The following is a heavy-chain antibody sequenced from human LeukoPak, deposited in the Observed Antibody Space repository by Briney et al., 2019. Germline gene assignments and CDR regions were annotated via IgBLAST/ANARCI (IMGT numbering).Heavy chain of an antibody. CDR1: GYSFISHW. J-gene: IGHJ3*02. CDR3: ARRYYYDSSVRAFDI. D-gene: IGHD3-22*01. V-gene: IGHV5-51*01. CDR2: IYPGDSDT. Sequence: GEPLKISCKGSGYSFISHWIGWVRPVPGKGLEWMGIIYPGDSDTRYSPAFEGQVTMSVDKSISTAYLRWSSMKASDTAIYYCARRYYYDSSVRAFDIWGQGTMVTVSS.